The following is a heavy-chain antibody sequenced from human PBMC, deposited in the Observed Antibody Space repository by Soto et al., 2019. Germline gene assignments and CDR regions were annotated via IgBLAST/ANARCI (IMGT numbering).Heavy chain of an antibody. D-gene: IGHD2-15*01. CDR1: GFTFSSYG. J-gene: IGHJ6*02. V-gene: IGHV3-33*01. CDR2: IWYDGSNK. CDR3: ARERKSGGYYYYYYGMDV. Sequence: TGGSLRLSCAASGFTFSSYGMHWVRQAPGKGLEWVAVIWYDGSNKYYADSVKGRFTISRDNSKNTLYLQMNSLRAEDTAVYYCARERKSGGYYYYYYGMDVWGQGTTVTVSS.